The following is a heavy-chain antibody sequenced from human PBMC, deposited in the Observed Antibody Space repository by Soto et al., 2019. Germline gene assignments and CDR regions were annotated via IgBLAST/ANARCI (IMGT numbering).Heavy chain of an antibody. CDR1: GCSISSYY. J-gene: IGHJ4*02. CDR2: IYYSGST. V-gene: IGHV4-59*01. D-gene: IGHD1-1*01. CDR3: ARDGDAGALDY. Sequence: PSATLSLTCTVPGCSISSYYWTWIRQPPGKGLEWIGYIYYSGSTNYNPSLKSRVTISVDTSKNQFSLKLSSVTAADTAVCYCARDGDAGALDYWGQGTLVTVS.